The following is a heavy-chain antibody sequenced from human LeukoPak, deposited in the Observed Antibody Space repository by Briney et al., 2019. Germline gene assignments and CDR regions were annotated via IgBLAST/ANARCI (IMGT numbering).Heavy chain of an antibody. Sequence: PSETLSLTCSVSGGSISNSRYYWGWICQTPGKGLEWIGSVYYSGSTEYNPSLKRRVTISVDTSKNQFSLKVNSVTAADTAVYYCARGIFGGGGSYDGGFANWFDPWGQGTLVTVSS. CDR2: VYYSGST. CDR1: GGSISNSRYY. J-gene: IGHJ5*02. CDR3: ARGIFGGGGSYDGGFANWFDP. D-gene: IGHD2-15*01. V-gene: IGHV4-39*01.